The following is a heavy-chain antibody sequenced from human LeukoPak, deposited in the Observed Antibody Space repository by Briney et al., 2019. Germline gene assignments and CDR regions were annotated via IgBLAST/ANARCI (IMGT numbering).Heavy chain of an antibody. Sequence: SETLSLTCTVSGGSVSSGSYYWSWIRQPPGKGLEWIGYIYYSGSTNYNPSLKSRVTISVDTSKNQFSLKLSSVTAADTAVYYCARTYYGDYVSFDYWGQGTLVTVSS. CDR1: GGSVSSGSYY. CDR3: ARTYYGDYVSFDY. V-gene: IGHV4-61*01. D-gene: IGHD4-17*01. CDR2: IYYSGST. J-gene: IGHJ4*02.